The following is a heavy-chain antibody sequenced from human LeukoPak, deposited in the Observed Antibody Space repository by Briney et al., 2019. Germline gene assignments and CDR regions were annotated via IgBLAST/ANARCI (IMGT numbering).Heavy chain of an antibody. CDR3: ARFVSSGPL. D-gene: IGHD6-19*01. V-gene: IGHV3-64*02. Sequence: PGGSLRLACAASGSGFGYYHMHWVRQAPGKGLECVSAISSNGRSTYYSDSVKGRFTVSRDNSNNTLYLQMGGLKPEDMAVYYCARFVSSGPLWGQGTMVTVSS. J-gene: IGHJ3*01. CDR2: ISSNGRST. CDR1: GSGFGYYH.